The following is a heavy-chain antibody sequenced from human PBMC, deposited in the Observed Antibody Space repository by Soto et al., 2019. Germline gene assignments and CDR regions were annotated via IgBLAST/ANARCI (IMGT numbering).Heavy chain of an antibody. J-gene: IGHJ4*02. CDR2: IIPILGIA. D-gene: IGHD6-13*01. CDR1: GGTFSSYT. V-gene: IGHV1-69*02. CDR3: ARVLGLAAATYYFDY. Sequence: QVQLVQSGAEVKKPGSSVKVSCKASGGTFSSYTISWVRQAPGQGLEWMGGIIPILGIANYAQKFQGRVTITADKSTSTAYMELSSLRSEDTAVYYCARVLGLAAATYYFDYWGQGTLVTVSS.